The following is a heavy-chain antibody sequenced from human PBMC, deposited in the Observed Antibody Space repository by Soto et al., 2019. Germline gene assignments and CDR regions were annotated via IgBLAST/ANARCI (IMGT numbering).Heavy chain of an antibody. V-gene: IGHV4-34*01. CDR3: ARGRSSSWYTKHYYYYGMDV. D-gene: IGHD6-13*01. Sequence: PSETLSLTCAVYGGSFSGYYWSWIRQPPGKGLEWIGEINHSGSTNYNPSLKSRVTISVDTSKNQFSLKLSSVTAADTAVYYCARGRSSSWYTKHYYYYGMDVWGQGTTVTVSS. CDR2: INHSGST. J-gene: IGHJ6*02. CDR1: GGSFSGYY.